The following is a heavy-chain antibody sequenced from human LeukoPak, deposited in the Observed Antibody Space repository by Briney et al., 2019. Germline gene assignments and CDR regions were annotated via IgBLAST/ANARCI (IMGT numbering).Heavy chain of an antibody. Sequence: GASVKVSCKASGYTFTGYYMHWVRQAPGQGLEWMGWVNPNSGGTNYAQKFQGRVTMTRDTSINTAYMEVSRLRSDDTVIYYCARDLGRDGYNYYSWGQGTLVTVSS. CDR3: ARDLGRDGYNYYS. CDR1: GYTFTGYY. D-gene: IGHD5-24*01. V-gene: IGHV1-2*02. CDR2: VNPNSGGT. J-gene: IGHJ4*02.